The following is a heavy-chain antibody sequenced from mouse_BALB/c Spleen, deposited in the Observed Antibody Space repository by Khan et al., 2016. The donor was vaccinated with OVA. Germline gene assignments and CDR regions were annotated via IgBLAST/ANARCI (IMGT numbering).Heavy chain of an antibody. V-gene: IGHV1S81*02. J-gene: IGHJ3*01. D-gene: IGHD2-2*01. CDR2: INPSSGGT. CDR1: GYTFTSYY. Sequence: VQLQQSGAELVKPGASVRLSCKASGYTFTSYYLYWVKQRPGQGLEWIGDINPSSGGTNFNEKFKSKATLTVDKSSSTAYIKLNSLTSEDSAVYYCSRSGYGSFAYWGQGTLVTVSA. CDR3: SRSGYGSFAY.